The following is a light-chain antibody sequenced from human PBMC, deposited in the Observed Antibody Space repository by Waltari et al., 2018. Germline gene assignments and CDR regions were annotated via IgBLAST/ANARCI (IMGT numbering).Light chain of an antibody. CDR3: QQLNSYPHT. CDR2: DAS. V-gene: IGKV1-9*01. CDR1: QGISSY. J-gene: IGKJ2*01. Sequence: IQFTQSPSSLSASVGDRVTITCRASQGISSYLAWYQQKPGKAPKFLIYDASTLQSGVPSRFSGSGSGTDFTLTISSLQPEDFATYYCQQLNSYPHTFGQGTKLEIK.